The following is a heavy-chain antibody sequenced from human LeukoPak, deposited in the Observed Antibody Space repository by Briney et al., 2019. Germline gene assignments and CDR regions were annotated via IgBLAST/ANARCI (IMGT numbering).Heavy chain of an antibody. D-gene: IGHD3-3*01. CDR3: ALRGSSYYDFWSGYNWFDP. CDR2: IIPIFGTA. J-gene: IGHJ5*02. V-gene: IGHV1-69*05. CDR1: GGASSSYA. Sequence: GASVKVSCKASGGASSSYAISWVRQAPGQGLEWMGGIIPIFGTANYAQKFQGRVTITTDESTSTAYMELSSLRSQDTAVYYCALRGSSYYDFWSGYNWFDPWGQGTLVTVSS.